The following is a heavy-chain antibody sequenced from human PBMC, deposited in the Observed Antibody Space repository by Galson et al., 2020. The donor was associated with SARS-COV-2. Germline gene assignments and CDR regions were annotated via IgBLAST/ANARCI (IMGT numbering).Heavy chain of an antibody. D-gene: IGHD2-21*01. CDR1: GGSFSGYY. Sequence: SQASETLSLTCAVYGGSFSGYYWGWIRQSPGKGLEWIGEITPTGSINSSPSLKSRVTISKDTSKNQFSLRLRSVTAADTAMYFCARGARDVTMVLMIATAASYYFDFWGRGSLVTVSS. CDR2: ITPTGSI. J-gene: IGHJ4*02. CDR3: ARGARDVTMVLMIATAASYYFDF. V-gene: IGHV4-34*01.